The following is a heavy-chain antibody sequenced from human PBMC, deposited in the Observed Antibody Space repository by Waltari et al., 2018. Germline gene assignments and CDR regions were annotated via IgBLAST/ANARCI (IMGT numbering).Heavy chain of an antibody. D-gene: IGHD6-13*01. J-gene: IGHJ4*02. CDR3: ARHSGSWKREFDY. CDR1: GGSISSNY. Sequence: QVQLQESGPGLVKPSETLSLTCAVSGGSISSNYWSWIRQSPGKGLEWIGYIYGGSGSTSYNPSLNSRVTISTDTSKNQFSLKLSSVTAADTAVYYCARHSGSWKREFDYWGQGVLVTVSS. V-gene: IGHV4-59*08. CDR2: IYGGSGST.